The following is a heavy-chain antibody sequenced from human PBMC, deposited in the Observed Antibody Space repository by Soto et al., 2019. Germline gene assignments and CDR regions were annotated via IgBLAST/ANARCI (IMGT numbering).Heavy chain of an antibody. J-gene: IGHJ5*02. Sequence: ASVKVSCKASGIIFINHYVHWVRQAPGQGPEWMGVINPAGSVTVYALKLQDRVTVTRDTSTSTVYMELNSLTSEDTAIYYCARDNSRTFPAAPGEKKSDSSGWWFDPWG. D-gene: IGHD6-13*01. CDR2: INPAGSVT. CDR3: ARDNSRTFPAAPGEKKSDSSGWWFDP. CDR1: GIIFINHY. V-gene: IGHV1-46*03.